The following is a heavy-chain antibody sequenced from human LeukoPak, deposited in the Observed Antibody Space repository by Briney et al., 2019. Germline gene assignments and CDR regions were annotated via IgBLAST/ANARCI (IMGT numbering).Heavy chain of an antibody. J-gene: IGHJ5*02. CDR2: INHSGST. D-gene: IGHD6-19*01. CDR3: ARLGGWYRNWFDP. Sequence: GSLRLSCAASGFTFSSYALNWIRQPPGKGLEWIGEINHSGSTNYNPSLKSRVTISVDTSKNQFSLKLSSVTAADTAVYYCARLGGWYRNWFDPWGQGTLVTVSS. CDR1: GFTFSSYA. V-gene: IGHV4-34*01.